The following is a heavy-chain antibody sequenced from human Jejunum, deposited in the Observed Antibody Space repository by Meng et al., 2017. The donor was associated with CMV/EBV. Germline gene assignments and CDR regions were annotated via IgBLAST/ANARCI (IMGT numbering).Heavy chain of an antibody. CDR2: ISSHGENK. J-gene: IGHJ4*02. Sequence: TFSSFAMHWVRQTPGKGLEWVASISSHGENKYYIDSVKGRFTISRDNFKDTLYLRMNSLRPEDTAVYYCARDKSSSSATVYYFDYWGQGAPVTVSS. V-gene: IGHV3-30*14. CDR3: ARDKSSSSATVYYFDY. D-gene: IGHD2/OR15-2a*01. CDR1: TFSSFA.